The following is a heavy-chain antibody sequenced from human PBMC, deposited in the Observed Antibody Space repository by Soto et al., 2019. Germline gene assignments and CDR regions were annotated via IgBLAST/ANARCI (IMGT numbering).Heavy chain of an antibody. CDR1: GFTFSSYG. J-gene: IGHJ4*02. D-gene: IGHD6-19*01. Sequence: QVQLVESGGGVVQPGRSLRRSCAASGFTFSSYGMHWVRQAPGKGLEWVAVIWYDGSNKYYADSVKGRFTISRDNSKNMLYLQMNSLRAEDTAVYYCARSSGWYTGLDYWGQGTLVTVSS. V-gene: IGHV3-33*01. CDR3: ARSSGWYTGLDY. CDR2: IWYDGSNK.